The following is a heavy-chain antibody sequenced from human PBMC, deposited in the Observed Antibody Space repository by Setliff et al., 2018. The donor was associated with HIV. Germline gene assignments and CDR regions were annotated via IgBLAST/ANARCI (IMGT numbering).Heavy chain of an antibody. CDR1: GGSISRYY. D-gene: IGHD3-16*02. V-gene: IGHV4-4*07. CDR3: ARDNGYYYMDV. CDR2: IYGSGDT. J-gene: IGHJ6*03. Sequence: SETLSLTCTVSGGSISRYYWNWIRQPAGKGLEWIGRIYGSGDTNYNPSLKSRVTMSIDTSNNRFSLRQTSVTAADTAVYYCARDNGYYYMDVWGKGITVTVSS.